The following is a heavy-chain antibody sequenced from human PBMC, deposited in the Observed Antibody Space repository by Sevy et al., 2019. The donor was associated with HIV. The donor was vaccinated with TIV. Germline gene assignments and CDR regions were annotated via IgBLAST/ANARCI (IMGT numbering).Heavy chain of an antibody. CDR3: AKPDWNYPGLDV. V-gene: IGHV3-30*18. Sequence: GGSLRLSCAASGFTFSNYGMHWVRQAPGKGLEWVALISSDGSNEYYGDSVKDRFTISRDNSKNTLYLQMNSPRAEDTALYYCAKPDWNYPGLDVWGQGAAVTVSS. D-gene: IGHD1-7*01. CDR1: GFTFSNYG. CDR2: ISSDGSNE. J-gene: IGHJ6*02.